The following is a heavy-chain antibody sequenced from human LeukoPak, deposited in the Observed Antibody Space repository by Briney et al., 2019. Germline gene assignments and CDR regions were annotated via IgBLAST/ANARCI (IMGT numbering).Heavy chain of an antibody. Sequence: PGGSLRLSCAASGFTFSSYSMNWVRQAPGKGLEWVSSISSSSSYIYYADSVKGRFTISRDNSKNTLYLQMNSLRAEDTAVYYCAKDPQRGYSYAHEGYWGQGTLVTVSS. CDR1: GFTFSSYS. J-gene: IGHJ4*02. CDR3: AKDPQRGYSYAHEGY. V-gene: IGHV3-21*04. D-gene: IGHD5-18*01. CDR2: ISSSSSYI.